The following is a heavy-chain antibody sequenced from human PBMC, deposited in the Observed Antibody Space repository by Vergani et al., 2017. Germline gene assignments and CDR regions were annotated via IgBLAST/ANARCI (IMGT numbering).Heavy chain of an antibody. V-gene: IGHV3-33*01. CDR3: ARPADYDILTMNAFDI. CDR1: GFTFSSYG. CDR2: IWYAGSNK. J-gene: IGHJ3*02. D-gene: IGHD3-9*01. Sequence: QVQLVESGGGVVQPGRSLRLSCAASGFTFSSYGMHWVRQAPGKGLEWVAVIWYAGSNKYYADSVKGRFTISRENSKNTLYLQMNSLRAEDTAVYYCARPADYDILTMNAFDIWGQGTMVTVSS.